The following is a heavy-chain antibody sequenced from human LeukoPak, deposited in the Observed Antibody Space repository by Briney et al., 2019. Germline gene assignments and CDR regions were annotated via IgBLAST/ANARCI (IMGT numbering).Heavy chain of an antibody. CDR1: GYTFTSYY. V-gene: IGHV1-46*01. D-gene: IGHD6-13*01. Sequence: EASVKVSCKASGYTFTSYYMHWVRQAPGQGLEWMGIINPSGGSTSYAQKFQGRVTMTRNTSISTAYMELSSLRSEDTAVYYCATGIAAAGRGDIDYWGQGTLVTVSS. J-gene: IGHJ4*02. CDR2: INPSGGST. CDR3: ATGIAAAGRGDIDY.